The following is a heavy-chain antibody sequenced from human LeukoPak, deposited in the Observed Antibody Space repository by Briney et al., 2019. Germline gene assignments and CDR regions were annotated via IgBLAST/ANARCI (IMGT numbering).Heavy chain of an antibody. CDR3: ARDRNYYDSSAYYDVFDI. D-gene: IGHD3-22*01. Sequence: GGSLRLSCAVFEFTFSSYWMTWVRQSPGKGLEWVANIREDGNQTYYVDSVKGRFTISRDNAKNSLYLQMNGLRAEDTAVYYCARDRNYYDSSAYYDVFDIWGQGTMVTVSS. CDR2: IREDGNQT. CDR1: EFTFSSYW. J-gene: IGHJ3*02. V-gene: IGHV3-7*01.